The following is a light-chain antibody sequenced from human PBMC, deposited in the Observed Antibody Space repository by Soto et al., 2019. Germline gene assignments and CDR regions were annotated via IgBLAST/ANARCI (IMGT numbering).Light chain of an antibody. CDR2: SDG. J-gene: IGLJ3*02. CDR3: ASWEDSLNGWV. CDR1: SSNVGSNT. Sequence: QSALTQPASVSGTPGQRVTISCSGSSSNVGSNTVSWYQQLPGTAPKVLIYSDGQRPSGVPDRFSGSRSGSSASLAISGLQSGDEGDYYCASWEDSLNGWVIGGGTKLTVL. V-gene: IGLV1-44*01.